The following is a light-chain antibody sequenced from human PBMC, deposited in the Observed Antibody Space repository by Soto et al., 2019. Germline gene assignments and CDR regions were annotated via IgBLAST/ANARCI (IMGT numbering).Light chain of an antibody. J-gene: IGKJ1*01. Sequence: EIVLTQSPSTLSVSVGERATLTCRASQTVSSYLDWYQQKPGQAPRLLIYDASSRATGIPARFSGSGSGTDFTLTITSLEPEDFAVYYCQQYGSTPWTFGQGTKVDIK. V-gene: IGKV3-11*01. CDR1: QTVSSY. CDR2: DAS. CDR3: QQYGSTPWT.